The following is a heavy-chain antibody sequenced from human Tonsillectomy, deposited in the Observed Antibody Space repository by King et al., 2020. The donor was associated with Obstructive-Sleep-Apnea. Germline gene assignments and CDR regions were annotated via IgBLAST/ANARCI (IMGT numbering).Heavy chain of an antibody. V-gene: IGHV4-59*01. CDR3: ARGAGWYDY. D-gene: IGHD6-19*01. J-gene: IGHJ4*02. CDR2: VHNSGTT. Sequence: VQLQVSGPGLVRPSETLFLTCSVSGVSISSYYLSWLRLPPGKGLEWIGCVHNSGTTNYNPSLRRRVTMSVDASKSQFSLKLVSMTTADTATYYCARGAGWYDYWGQGALVSVSS. CDR1: GVSISSYY.